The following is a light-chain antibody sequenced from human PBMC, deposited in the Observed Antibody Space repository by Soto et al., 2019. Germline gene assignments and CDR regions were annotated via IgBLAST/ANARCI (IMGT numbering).Light chain of an antibody. CDR2: DAS. CDR3: QQYQSYSRT. V-gene: IGKV1-5*01. CDR1: QSISSW. Sequence: DIQMTKSPSTLPASVGDSVTITCRASQSISSWLAWYQQKPGKAPKLLIYDASSLESGVPSRFSGSGSGTEFTLTISSLKPDDFATYYCQQYQSYSRTFGQGTKVDI. J-gene: IGKJ1*01.